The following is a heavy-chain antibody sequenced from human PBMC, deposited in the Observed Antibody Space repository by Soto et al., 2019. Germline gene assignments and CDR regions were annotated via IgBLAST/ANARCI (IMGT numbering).Heavy chain of an antibody. CDR3: LTKKDVLTGYLDY. CDR2: ISQSGNVI. V-gene: IGHV3-11*01. Sequence: GGSLRLSGAASVFTFRDFQMSWIRQAPGKGLEWISYISQSGNVIYYADSVKGRFTISRDDAKKSLYLEMNSLRAEDTAIYYCLTKKDVLTGYLDYWGQGTQVTVSS. D-gene: IGHD3-9*01. J-gene: IGHJ4*02. CDR1: VFTFRDFQ.